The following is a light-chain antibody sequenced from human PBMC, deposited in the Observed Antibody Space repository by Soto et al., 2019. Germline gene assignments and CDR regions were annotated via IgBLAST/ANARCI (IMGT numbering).Light chain of an antibody. CDR2: DAS. V-gene: IGKV3-11*01. CDR3: QQRSNWQT. CDR1: QSVSSY. J-gene: IGKJ2*01. Sequence: EIVLTQSPATLSLSPGERATLSCRASQSVSSYLAWYQQKPGQAPRLLIYDASNRATGIPARFSGSGSGTDFTLTISSLVPEDFAVYYCQQRSNWQTFGQGTKLEIK.